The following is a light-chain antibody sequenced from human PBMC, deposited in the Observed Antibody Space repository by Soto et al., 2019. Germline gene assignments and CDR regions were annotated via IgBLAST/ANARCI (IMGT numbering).Light chain of an antibody. V-gene: IGKV1-5*01. J-gene: IGKJ1*01. CDR3: QQYNSYPRWT. CDR1: QSISAW. Sequence: DIQMTQSPSTLSATAGDRVTITCRASQSISAWLTWYQQKPGKAPKLLIYDASNLESGVPSRFSGSGSGTEFTLTISSLQPDDFATYFCQQYNSYPRWTFGQGTKVDIK. CDR2: DAS.